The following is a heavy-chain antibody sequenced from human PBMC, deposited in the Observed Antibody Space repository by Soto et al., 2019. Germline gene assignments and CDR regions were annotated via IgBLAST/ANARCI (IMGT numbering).Heavy chain of an antibody. Sequence: EVQLLQSGGGLVQPGGSLRLSSAASGFIFSNYAMNWVRQAPGKGLEWVSIVTSRGDTTYYADSVKGRFTISRDNSKNTLYLQVNSLTAEDTAVYYCAKDRLGGGLDYWGQGTLVSVSS. J-gene: IGHJ4*02. CDR3: AKDRLGGGLDY. D-gene: IGHD3-16*01. CDR1: GFIFSNYA. CDR2: VTSRGDTT. V-gene: IGHV3-23*01.